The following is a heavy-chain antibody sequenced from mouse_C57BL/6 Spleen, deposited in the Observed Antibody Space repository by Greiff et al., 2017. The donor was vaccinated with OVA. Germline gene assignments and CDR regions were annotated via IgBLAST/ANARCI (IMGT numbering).Heavy chain of an antibody. V-gene: IGHV1-26*01. CDR3: ARSKLLWYHYAMDY. Sequence: VQLQQSGPELVKPGASVKISCKASGYTFTDYYMNWVKQSHGKSLEWIGDINPNNGGTSSNQKFKGKATLTVDKSSSTAYMALLSRTSDDSAVDYCARSKLLWYHYAMDYWGQGTSVTVSS. CDR2: INPNNGGT. J-gene: IGHJ4*01. CDR1: GYTFTDYY. D-gene: IGHD2-1*01.